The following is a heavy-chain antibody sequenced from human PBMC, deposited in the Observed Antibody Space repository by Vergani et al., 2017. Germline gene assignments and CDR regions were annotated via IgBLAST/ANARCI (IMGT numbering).Heavy chain of an antibody. CDR2: INHSGST. D-gene: IGHD3-10*01. CDR1: GGSFSGYY. J-gene: IGHJ5*02. CDR3: AGGLITMVRGFGVVGFRPGGRWFDP. V-gene: IGHV4-34*01. Sequence: QVQLQQWGAGLLKPSETLSLTCAVYGGSFSGYYWSWIRQPPGKGLEWIGEINHSGSTNYNPSLKSRVTISVDTSQNQFSLKLSSVTAADTAVYYCAGGLITMVRGFGVVGFRPGGRWFDPWGQGTLVTVSS.